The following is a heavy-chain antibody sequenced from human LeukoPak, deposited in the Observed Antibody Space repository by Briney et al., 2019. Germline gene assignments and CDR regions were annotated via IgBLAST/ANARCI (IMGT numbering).Heavy chain of an antibody. CDR1: GFTFSIYS. CDR2: ISNTGRAT. CDR3: AHQVPPNDEFFDH. J-gene: IGHJ5*02. V-gene: IGHV3-23*01. Sequence: PGGSLRLSCVASGFTFSIYSMHWVRQAPGKGLEWLSGISNTGRATDYADSIKGRFTISRDNSKNTVFLQMNSLRAEDTAEYFCAHQVPPNDEFFDHWGQGTLVTVSS.